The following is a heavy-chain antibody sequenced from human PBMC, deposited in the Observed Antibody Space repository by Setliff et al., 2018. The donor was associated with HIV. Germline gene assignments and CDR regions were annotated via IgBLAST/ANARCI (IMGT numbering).Heavy chain of an antibody. J-gene: IGHJ3*01. Sequence: ASVKVSCKSSGYNFNNFGVSWVRQAPGQGLEGLGYINGYNSKTHYLPRLQGRLTLTRDTSTNTVYLELRSLISDDTAIYYCAREAPRYASGAFDFWGQGTRVTVS. CDR3: AREAPRYASGAFDF. CDR2: INGYNSKT. CDR1: GYNFNNFG. V-gene: IGHV1-18*01. D-gene: IGHD3-10*01.